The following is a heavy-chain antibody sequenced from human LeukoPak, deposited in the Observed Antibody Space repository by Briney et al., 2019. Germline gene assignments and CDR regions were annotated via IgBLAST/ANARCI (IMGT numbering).Heavy chain of an antibody. J-gene: IGHJ3*02. CDR3: ANFEGSSQAFHI. D-gene: IGHD6-13*01. Sequence: GGSLRLSCAASEFTFSDYGMHWVRQAAGKGLEWVAFIRNDANNKYYADSVKGRFTISRDNSNYTLYLQMNSLRTEDTALYYCANFEGSSQAFHIWGQGTLVTVSS. V-gene: IGHV3-30*02. CDR1: EFTFSDYG. CDR2: IRNDANNK.